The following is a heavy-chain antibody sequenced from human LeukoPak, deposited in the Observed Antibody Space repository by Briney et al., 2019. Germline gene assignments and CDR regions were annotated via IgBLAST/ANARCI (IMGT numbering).Heavy chain of an antibody. CDR1: GYTFTSYG. CDR3: ARVLRREIQLWSYFDY. Sequence: ASVKVSCKASGYTFTSYGISWVRQAPGQGLEWMGWISAYNGNTNYAQKLQGRVTMTTDTSTSTAYMELRSLRSDDTAVYYCARVLRREIQLWSYFDYWGQGTLVTVSS. J-gene: IGHJ4*02. V-gene: IGHV1-18*01. CDR2: ISAYNGNT. D-gene: IGHD5-18*01.